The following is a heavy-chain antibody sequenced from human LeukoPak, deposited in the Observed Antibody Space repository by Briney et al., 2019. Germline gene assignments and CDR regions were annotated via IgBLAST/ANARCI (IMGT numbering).Heavy chain of an antibody. J-gene: IGHJ6*02. Sequence: GGSLRLSCAASGFTFSTYSMNWVRQAPGKGLEWVSVMYSGGSTFYGDSVKGRFTISRDNSMNTLYLQMNSLRVDDTAVYYCAREQVVVGRGYYGMDVWGQGTTVTVSS. CDR3: AREQVVVGRGYYGMDV. CDR1: GFTFSTYS. D-gene: IGHD2-2*01. CDR2: MYSGGST. V-gene: IGHV3-66*01.